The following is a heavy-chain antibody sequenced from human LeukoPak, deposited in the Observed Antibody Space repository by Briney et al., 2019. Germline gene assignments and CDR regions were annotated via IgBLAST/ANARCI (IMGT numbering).Heavy chain of an antibody. Sequence: SETLSLTSTVSGGSISSYYWSWIRQPAGKGLEWIGRIYTSGSTNYNPSLKSRVTMSVDTSKNQFSLKLSSVTAADTAVYYCATNRVARYYYMDVWGKGTTVTVSS. J-gene: IGHJ6*03. CDR1: GGSISSYY. CDR2: IYTSGST. D-gene: IGHD7-27*01. CDR3: ATNRVARYYYMDV. V-gene: IGHV4-4*07.